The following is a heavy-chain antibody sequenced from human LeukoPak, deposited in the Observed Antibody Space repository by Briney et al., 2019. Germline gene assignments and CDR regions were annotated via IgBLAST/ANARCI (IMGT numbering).Heavy chain of an antibody. Sequence: GGSLRLSCAASGFTFSNAWMSWVRQAPGKGLEWVAVISYDGTIRNYADSVKGRFTISRDNSKNTLYLQMNSLTAEDTALYYCAKGGCSSTTCYLANPWGQGTLVTVSS. CDR3: AKGGCSSTTCYLANP. CDR2: ISYDGTIR. D-gene: IGHD2-2*01. J-gene: IGHJ5*02. V-gene: IGHV3-30*18. CDR1: GFTFSNAW.